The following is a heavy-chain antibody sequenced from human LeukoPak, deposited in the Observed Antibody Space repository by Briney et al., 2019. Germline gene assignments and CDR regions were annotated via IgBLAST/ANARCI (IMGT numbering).Heavy chain of an antibody. V-gene: IGHV1-46*01. CDR3: ARDPAPYYDYVWGSYRGGDY. Sequence: ASVKVSCKASGYTFGTYYLHWVRKAPGQGLQWMGIVNPNDGTTHYAQKFQGRVTMTRDMSTTTVYMELSSLRFDDTAVYYCARDPAPYYDYVWGSYRGGDYWGQGTLVTVSS. D-gene: IGHD3-16*02. CDR2: VNPNDGTT. CDR1: GYTFGTYY. J-gene: IGHJ4*02.